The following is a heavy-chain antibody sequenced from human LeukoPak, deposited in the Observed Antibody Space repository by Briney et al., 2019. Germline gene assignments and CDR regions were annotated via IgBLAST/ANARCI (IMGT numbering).Heavy chain of an antibody. D-gene: IGHD3-3*01. CDR1: GFTFSSYA. V-gene: IGHV3-23*01. CDR3: AKQYDFWSGPDY. CDR2: ISGSGGST. Sequence: HTGGSLRLSCAASGFTFSSYAMNWVRQAPGKGLEWVSGISGSGGSTYYADSVKGRFTISRDNSKNTLYLQMSSLRVEDTAVYYCAKQYDFWSGPDYWGQGTLVTVSS. J-gene: IGHJ4*02.